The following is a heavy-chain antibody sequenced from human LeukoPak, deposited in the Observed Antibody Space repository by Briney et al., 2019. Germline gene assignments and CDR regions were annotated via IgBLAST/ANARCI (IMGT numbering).Heavy chain of an antibody. Sequence: ASVKVSCKASGYTFTSYDINWVRQAPGQGLEWMGWMNPNSGNTGYAQKFQGRVTMTRNTSISTAYMELSSLRSEDTAVYYCARGDQAANWFDPWGQGTLVTVSS. J-gene: IGHJ5*02. CDR3: ARGDQAANWFDP. CDR2: MNPNSGNT. V-gene: IGHV1-8*01. D-gene: IGHD6-25*01. CDR1: GYTFTSYD.